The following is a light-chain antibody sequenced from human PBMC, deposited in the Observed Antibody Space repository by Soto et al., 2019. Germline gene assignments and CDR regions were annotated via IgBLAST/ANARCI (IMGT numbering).Light chain of an antibody. CDR2: DAS. CDR3: QQRYNWPNT. J-gene: IGKJ2*01. V-gene: IGKV3-11*01. Sequence: EIVLTQSPATLSLSPGERATLSCRASQSVGTYLAWYQHNPGQAPRLLIYDASNRATGIPARFSGSGSGTDFTLTISSPEPEDFGVYYCQQRYNWPNTFGQGTKLEIK. CDR1: QSVGTY.